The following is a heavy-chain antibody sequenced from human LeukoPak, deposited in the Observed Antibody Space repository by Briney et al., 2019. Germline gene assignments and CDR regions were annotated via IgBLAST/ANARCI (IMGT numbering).Heavy chain of an antibody. V-gene: IGHV4-39*01. J-gene: IGHJ3*01. Sequence: RPSETLSLTCTVSGDSFTSSNYWWDWVRLPPGNGLEWICAIQYTGRTFSNPSLKSRVTISIDTSKKKFSLDLRSATAADTAVYYCARRRHHYDSYAVWGQGTRVTVSS. CDR2: IQYTGRT. CDR3: ARRRHHYDSYAV. CDR1: GDSFTSSNYW.